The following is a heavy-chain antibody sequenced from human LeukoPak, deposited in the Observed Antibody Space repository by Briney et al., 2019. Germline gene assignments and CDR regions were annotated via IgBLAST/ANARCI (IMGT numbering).Heavy chain of an antibody. Sequence: SETLSLTCTVSGGSTSTYYGSWIRQPPGKGLEWIGYIHKSDSTRYNPSLENRVIISEDTSKNQFSLKLNSVTAADTAVYYCAREDYYYGLDVWGQGTTVTVSS. CDR3: AREDYYYGLDV. J-gene: IGHJ6*02. V-gene: IGHV4-59*01. CDR2: IHKSDST. CDR1: GGSTSTYY.